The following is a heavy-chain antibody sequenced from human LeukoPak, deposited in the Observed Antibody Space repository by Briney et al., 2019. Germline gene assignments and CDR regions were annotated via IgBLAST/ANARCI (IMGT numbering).Heavy chain of an antibody. V-gene: IGHV3-9*01. J-gene: IGHJ6*02. CDR1: GFTFSSYA. D-gene: IGHD1-26*01. Sequence: GGSLRLSCAASGFTFSSYAMNWVRQAPGKGLELVSGISWNSGSIGYADSVKGRFTISRDNAKNSLYLQMNSLRAEDTALYYCATDREALGNYYYGMDVWGQGTTVTVSS. CDR3: ATDREALGNYYYGMDV. CDR2: ISWNSGSI.